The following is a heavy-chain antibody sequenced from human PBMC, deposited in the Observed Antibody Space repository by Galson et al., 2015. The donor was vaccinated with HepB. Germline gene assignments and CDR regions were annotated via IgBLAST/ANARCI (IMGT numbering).Heavy chain of an antibody. CDR1: GFTFSSYS. J-gene: IGHJ4*02. D-gene: IGHD2-15*01. CDR3: ARVGPCSGGSCYVPSFDY. Sequence: SLRLSCAASGFTFSSYSMNWVRQAPGKGLEWVSSISSSSSYIYYADSVKGLFTISRDNAKNSLYLQMNSLRAEDTAVYYCARVGPCSGGSCYVPSFDYWGQGTLVTVSS. CDR2: ISSSSSYI. V-gene: IGHV3-21*01.